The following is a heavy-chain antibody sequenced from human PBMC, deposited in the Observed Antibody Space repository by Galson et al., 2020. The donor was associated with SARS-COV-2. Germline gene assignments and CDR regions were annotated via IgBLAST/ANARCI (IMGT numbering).Heavy chain of an antibody. J-gene: IGHJ3*02. D-gene: IGHD3-10*01. CDR1: GGSIRGSSYF. CDR3: AVPMVRGVIVSAFDM. V-gene: IGHV4-39*01. Sequence: SETLSLTCTVSGGSIRGSSYFWGWIRQPPGKGLEWIGGISYSASTYYNPSLKSRVTISVDTSKNQFSLKLSFVTAADTAVYYCAVPMVRGVIVSAFDMWGQGTMVTVST. CDR2: ISYSAST.